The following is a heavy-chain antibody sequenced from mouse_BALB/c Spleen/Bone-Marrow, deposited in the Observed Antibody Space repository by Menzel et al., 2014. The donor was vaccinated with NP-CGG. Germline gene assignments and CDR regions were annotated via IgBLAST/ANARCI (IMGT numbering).Heavy chain of an antibody. V-gene: IGHV14-3*02. J-gene: IGHJ3*01. D-gene: IGHD4-1*01. CDR3: ARWELGWAWFAY. CDR2: IDPANGNT. Sequence: EVQLQQSGAELVKPGASVKLSCTASGFNIKDTYMHWVKQRPEQGLEWIGRIDPANGNTKYDPKFQGKATITADTSSNTAYLQLSSLTSEDTAVYYCARWELGWAWFAYWGQCTLVTVSA. CDR1: GFNIKDTY.